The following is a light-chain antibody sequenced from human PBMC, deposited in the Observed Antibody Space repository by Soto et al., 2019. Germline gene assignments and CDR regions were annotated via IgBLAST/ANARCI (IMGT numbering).Light chain of an antibody. V-gene: IGKV4-1*01. Sequence: DIVMTQSPDSLVVSLGERATINCKSSQPVLYSANNKDYLAWYQQKAGQPPRLLIYWASTRESGVPDRFSGSGSATDFTLTISSLQADDVPVYFCQQYFAVPRTFGQGPKVYIK. CDR3: QQYFAVPRT. CDR2: WAS. J-gene: IGKJ1*01. CDR1: QPVLYSANNKDY.